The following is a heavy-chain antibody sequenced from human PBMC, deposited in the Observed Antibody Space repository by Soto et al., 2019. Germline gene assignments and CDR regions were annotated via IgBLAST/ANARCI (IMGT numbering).Heavy chain of an antibody. Sequence: WGSLRLSCAASGFTFSSYAMSWVRQAPGKGLEWVSAISGSGGDTYYADSVQGRFTISRDNSKNTLYLQMSSLRAEDTALYYCAKATATGGGAFDICGQGTKVTVSS. V-gene: IGHV3-23*01. D-gene: IGHD2-8*02. CDR3: AKATATGGGAFDI. J-gene: IGHJ3*02. CDR2: ISGSGGDT. CDR1: GFTFSSYA.